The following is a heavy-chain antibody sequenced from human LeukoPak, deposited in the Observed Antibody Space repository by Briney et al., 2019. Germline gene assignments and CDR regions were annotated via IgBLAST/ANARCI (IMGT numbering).Heavy chain of an antibody. V-gene: IGHV3-23*01. D-gene: IGHD3-16*01. J-gene: IGHJ4*02. CDR1: GFTFSSYA. Sequence: GGSLRLSCAASGFTFSSYAMSRVRQAPGKGLEWVSAISGSGGSTYYADSVKRRFTISRDNSKNTLYLQMNSLRAEDTAVYYCAKTPDIMITFGGVLGYFDYWGQGTLVTVSS. CDR3: AKTPDIMITFGGVLGYFDY. CDR2: ISGSGGST.